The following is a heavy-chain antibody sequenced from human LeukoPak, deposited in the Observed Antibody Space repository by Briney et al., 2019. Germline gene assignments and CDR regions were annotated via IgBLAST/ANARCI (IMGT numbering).Heavy chain of an antibody. Sequence: GGSLRLSCAASGFTFSSYAMSWVRQAPGKGLEWVSAISGSGGSTYCADSVKGRFTISRDNSKNTLYLQMNSLRAEDTAVYYCAKKIWLLGYVGYFDYWGQGTLVTVSS. V-gene: IGHV3-23*01. CDR1: GFTFSSYA. J-gene: IGHJ4*02. D-gene: IGHD5-18*01. CDR3: AKKIWLLGYVGYFDY. CDR2: ISGSGGST.